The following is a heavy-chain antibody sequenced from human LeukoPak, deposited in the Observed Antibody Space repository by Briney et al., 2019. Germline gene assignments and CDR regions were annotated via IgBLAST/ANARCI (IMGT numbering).Heavy chain of an antibody. Sequence: GRSLRLSCAASGFTFSSYGMHWVRQAPGKGLEWVAVIWYDGSNKYYADSVKGRFTISGDNSKNTLYLQMNSLRAEDTAVYYCANSGYCSGGSCPEEYFQHWGQGTLVTVSS. CDR3: ANSGYCSGGSCPEEYFQH. D-gene: IGHD2-15*01. J-gene: IGHJ1*01. CDR2: IWYDGSNK. CDR1: GFTFSSYG. V-gene: IGHV3-33*06.